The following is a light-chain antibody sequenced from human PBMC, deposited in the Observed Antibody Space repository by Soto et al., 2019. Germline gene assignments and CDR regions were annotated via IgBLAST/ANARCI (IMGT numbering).Light chain of an antibody. J-gene: IGKJ1*01. CDR1: QGISSW. V-gene: IGKV1-5*03. CDR2: KAS. Sequence: DIQMTQSPSTLSASVGDRVTITCRASQGISSWLAWYQQKPGKAPKLLIYKASSLESGVPSRFSGSGSGTEFTLTISGLQPDDFATYYCQQYNSYSRTFGQGTKVDIX. CDR3: QQYNSYSRT.